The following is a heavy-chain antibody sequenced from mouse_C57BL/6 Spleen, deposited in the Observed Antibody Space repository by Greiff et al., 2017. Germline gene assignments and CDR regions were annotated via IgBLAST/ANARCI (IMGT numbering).Heavy chain of an antibody. Sequence: QVQLQQPGAELVRPGSSVKLSCKASGYTFTSYWMHWVKQRPIQGLEWIGNIDPFDSETHYNQKFKDKATLTVDKSSSTAYMQLSSLTSEDSAVYYCARGGDGSSDYWGQGTTLTVSS. CDR3: ARGGDGSSDY. CDR2: IDPFDSET. V-gene: IGHV1-52*01. J-gene: IGHJ2*01. CDR1: GYTFTSYW. D-gene: IGHD1-1*01.